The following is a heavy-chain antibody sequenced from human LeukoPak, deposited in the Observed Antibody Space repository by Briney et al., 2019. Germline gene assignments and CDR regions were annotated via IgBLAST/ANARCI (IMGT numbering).Heavy chain of an antibody. D-gene: IGHD2-21*02. CDR2: INPSGGST. Sequence: GASVNVSCKASGYTFTSYYMHWGRQAPGQGLEWMGIINPSGGSTSYAQKFQGRVTMTRDTSTSTVYMELSSLRSEDTAVYYCARVSWCGGDCYPHYYYYGMDVWGQGTTVTVSS. V-gene: IGHV1-46*01. CDR3: ARVSWCGGDCYPHYYYYGMDV. J-gene: IGHJ6*02. CDR1: GYTFTSYY.